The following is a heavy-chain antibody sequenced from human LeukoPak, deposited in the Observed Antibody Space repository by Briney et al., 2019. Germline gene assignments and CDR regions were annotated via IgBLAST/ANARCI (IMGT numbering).Heavy chain of an antibody. CDR1: GFTFSNYA. CDR3: AKDPQPSVRMLRGTMDV. CDR2: ISGSGVAT. V-gene: IGHV3-23*01. J-gene: IGHJ6*02. D-gene: IGHD3-10*01. Sequence: GGSLRLSCAASGFTFSNYAMSWVRQAPGKGLEWVSVISGSGVATDYADSVKGRFTISRDNSTNTLFLQMNSLRAEDTAVYYCAKDPQPSVRMLRGTMDVWGQGTTVTVSS.